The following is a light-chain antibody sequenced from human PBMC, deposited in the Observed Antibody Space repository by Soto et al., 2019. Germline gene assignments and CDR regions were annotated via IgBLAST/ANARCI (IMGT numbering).Light chain of an antibody. CDR2: GIS. J-gene: IGKJ2*01. CDR1: QSIKNNF. Sequence: EIVLTQSPGTLSLSPGERATLSCRASQSIKNNFFAWYQQRPGQAPRLLIYGISNRATGIPDRFSGSGSGTDFTLTISRLEPEDFVVYYCQQYITLPHTFGQGTKVDNK. CDR3: QQYITLPHT. V-gene: IGKV3-20*01.